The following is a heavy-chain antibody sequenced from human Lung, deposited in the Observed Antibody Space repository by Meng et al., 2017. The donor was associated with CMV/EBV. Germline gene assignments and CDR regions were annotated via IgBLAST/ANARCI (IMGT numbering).Heavy chain of an antibody. CDR3: ARWGVDTAMADYYYGMDF. CDR2: ISYDGSNK. Sequence: SCAASGFTFSSYAMHWVRQAPGKGLEWVAVISYDGSNKYYADSVKGRFTISRDNSKNTLYLQMNSLRAEDTAVYYCARWGVDTAMADYYYGMDFXRQGXTVTVSS. V-gene: IGHV3-30*04. D-gene: IGHD5-18*01. CDR1: GFTFSSYA. J-gene: IGHJ6*02.